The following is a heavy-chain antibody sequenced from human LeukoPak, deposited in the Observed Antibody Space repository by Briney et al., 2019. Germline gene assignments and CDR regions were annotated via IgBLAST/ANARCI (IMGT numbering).Heavy chain of an antibody. CDR2: INAGNGNT. CDR3: ARDRDYGDYVSYYYYGMDV. CDR1: GYTFTSYA. Sequence: ASVKVSCKASGYTFTSYAMHWVRQAPGQRLEWMGWINAGNGNTKYSQKFQGRVTITRDTSASTAYMELSSLRSEDTAVYYCARDRDYGDYVSYYYYGMDVWGQGTTVTVSS. D-gene: IGHD4-17*01. J-gene: IGHJ6*02. V-gene: IGHV1-3*01.